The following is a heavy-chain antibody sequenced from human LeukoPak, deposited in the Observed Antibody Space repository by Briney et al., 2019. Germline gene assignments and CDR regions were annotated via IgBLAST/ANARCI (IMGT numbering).Heavy chain of an antibody. Sequence: PSETLSLTCTVSGGSISNYYWSWIRQPPGKGLEWIGYIYYSGSTNYNPSLKSRVTISVDTSKNQFSLKLSSVTAADTAVYYCARQGLDYDILTGYYPQYYFDYWGQGTLVTVSS. J-gene: IGHJ4*02. CDR2: IYYSGST. CDR3: ARQGLDYDILTGYYPQYYFDY. CDR1: GGSISNYY. D-gene: IGHD3-9*01. V-gene: IGHV4-59*01.